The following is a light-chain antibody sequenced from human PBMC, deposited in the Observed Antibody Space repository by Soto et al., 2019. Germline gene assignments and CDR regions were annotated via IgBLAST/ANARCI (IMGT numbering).Light chain of an antibody. V-gene: IGKV1-6*01. CDR2: AAS. CDR1: QGIRTK. CDR3: LQDYNYPRT. J-gene: IGKJ2*01. Sequence: AIKMTQSPSSLSASVGDRVTITCRASQGIRTKLAWYQQKAGKAPQLLIYAASSLQSGVPSRFSGSGSGTDFTLTISSLQPEDFATYYCLQDYNYPRTFGQGTKLEIK.